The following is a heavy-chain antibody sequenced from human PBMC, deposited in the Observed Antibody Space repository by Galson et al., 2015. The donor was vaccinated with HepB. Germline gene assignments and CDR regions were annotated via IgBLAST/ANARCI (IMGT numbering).Heavy chain of an antibody. D-gene: IGHD5-24*01. CDR3: ARYGRDGYFY. J-gene: IGHJ4*02. Sequence: SVKVSCKASSYTFTSYGISWLRQAPGQGLQWMGWISAYNGNTKYAQKLQGRVTMTTDTSTIPAYMELRSLRPDDTAGFYCARYGRDGYFYWGQGTLVTVSS. CDR2: ISAYNGNT. CDR1: SYTFTSYG. V-gene: IGHV1-18*04.